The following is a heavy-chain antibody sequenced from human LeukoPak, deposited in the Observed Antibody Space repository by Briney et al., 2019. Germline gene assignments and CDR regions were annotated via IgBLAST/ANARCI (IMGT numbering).Heavy chain of an antibody. CDR2: IYYSGST. D-gene: IGHD5-18*01. Sequence: SETLSLTSTVSGGSISSYYWSWIRQPPGKGLEWIGYIYYSGSTNYNPSLKSRVTISVDTSKNQFSLKLSSVTAADTAVYYCARVSGYSYGHFDYWGQGTLVTVSS. V-gene: IGHV4-59*01. CDR1: GGSISSYY. CDR3: ARVSGYSYGHFDY. J-gene: IGHJ4*02.